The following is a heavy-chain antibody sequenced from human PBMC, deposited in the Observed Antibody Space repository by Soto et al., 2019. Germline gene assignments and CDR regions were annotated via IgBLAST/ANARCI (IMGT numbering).Heavy chain of an antibody. CDR3: AKVSGWGSGWYENYYYYMDV. CDR2: ISGSAGST. V-gene: IGHV3-23*01. D-gene: IGHD6-19*01. J-gene: IGHJ6*03. Sequence: ERSRRLSCAASGFRFSSYAMSWVRQATGKGVEGVSAISGSAGSTYYADSVKGRFTISSDNSKNTLYLQMNSLRAEDTAVYYCAKVSGWGSGWYENYYYYMDVWGKGTTVTVSS. CDR1: GFRFSSYA.